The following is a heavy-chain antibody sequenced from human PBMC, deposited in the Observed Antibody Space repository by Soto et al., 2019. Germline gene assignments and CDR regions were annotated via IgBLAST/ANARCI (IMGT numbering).Heavy chain of an antibody. V-gene: IGHV3-48*01. Sequence: SLRLSCAASGFTFSAYSMNWVRQAPGKGLEWVSYISSRTNTIYYADSVQGRFTISRDDAKNSLYLQMDSLRAEDTAVYYCARDRRIAAAADFYFDSWGQGTLVTVSS. CDR1: GFTFSAYS. CDR3: ARDRRIAAAADFYFDS. J-gene: IGHJ4*02. D-gene: IGHD6-13*01. CDR2: ISSRTNTI.